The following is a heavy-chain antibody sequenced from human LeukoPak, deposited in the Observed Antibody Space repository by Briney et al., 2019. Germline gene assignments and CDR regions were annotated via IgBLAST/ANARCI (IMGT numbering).Heavy chain of an antibody. CDR2: IIPILGIA. Sequence: SVKVSCKASGGTFSSYAISWVRQAPGQGLEWMGRIIPILGIANYAQKFQGRVTITADKSTSPAYMELSSLRSEDTAVYYCARRPGYCSGGSCYGDYYYGMDVWGQGTTVTVSS. CDR3: ARRPGYCSGGSCYGDYYYGMDV. V-gene: IGHV1-69*04. CDR1: GGTFSSYA. J-gene: IGHJ6*02. D-gene: IGHD2-15*01.